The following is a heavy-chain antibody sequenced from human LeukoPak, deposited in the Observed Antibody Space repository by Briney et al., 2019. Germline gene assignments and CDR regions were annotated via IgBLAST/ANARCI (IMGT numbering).Heavy chain of an antibody. CDR1: GGSFSGYY. CDR3: ARGRAVARY. D-gene: IGHD6-19*01. J-gene: IGHJ4*02. Sequence: SETLSLTCAVYGGSFSGYYWSWIRQPPGKGLEWIGEINHSGSTNYNPSLKSRVTISVDTSKSQFSLKLSSVTAADTAVYYCARGRAVARYWGQGTLVTVSS. V-gene: IGHV4-34*01. CDR2: INHSGST.